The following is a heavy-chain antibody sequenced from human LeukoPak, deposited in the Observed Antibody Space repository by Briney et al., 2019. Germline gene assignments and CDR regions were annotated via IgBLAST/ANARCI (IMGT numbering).Heavy chain of an antibody. CDR1: GFTSSTYG. Sequence: GGSLRLSCAASGFTSSTYGVHWVRQAPRKGLEWVAFISYDGSIKYYADSVKGRFTISRDNSRSTLNLQMNSLKLEDTAIYYCARAVIFSYGMDVWGQGTTVTVSS. D-gene: IGHD4-11*01. J-gene: IGHJ6*02. CDR2: ISYDGSIK. V-gene: IGHV3-30-3*01. CDR3: ARAVIFSYGMDV.